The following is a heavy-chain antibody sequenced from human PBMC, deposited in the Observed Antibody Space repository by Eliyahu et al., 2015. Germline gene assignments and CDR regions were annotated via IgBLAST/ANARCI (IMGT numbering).Heavy chain of an antibody. CDR1: GFTFSTAW. CDR3: ATEGDYGENQGAGH. V-gene: IGHV3-15*01. D-gene: IGHD4-17*01. Sequence: EVQLVESGGGLVKPGGSLRLSCAASGFTFSTAWMNWVRQAPGKGLEWVGRIKSTTYGGTTDLAAPVQGRFSISRADSENTLHLQMNRLKIEDTAVYYCATEGDYGENQGAGHWGQGTLVTVSS. J-gene: IGHJ4*02. CDR2: IKSTTYGGTT.